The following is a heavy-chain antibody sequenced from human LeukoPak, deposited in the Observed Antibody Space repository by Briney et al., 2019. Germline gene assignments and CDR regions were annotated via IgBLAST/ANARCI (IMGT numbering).Heavy chain of an antibody. CDR1: GYTFSDYY. CDR3: ARGHRLLWFGEPRGNWFDP. CDR2: MNPNSDNT. Sequence: GASMKVSCKASGYTFSDYYIHWVRQATGQGLEWMGWMNPNSDNTGYAQKFQGRVTMTRNTSISTAYMELSSLRSEDTAVYYCARGHRLLWFGEPRGNWFDPWGQGTLVTVSS. D-gene: IGHD3-10*01. V-gene: IGHV1-8*02. J-gene: IGHJ5*02.